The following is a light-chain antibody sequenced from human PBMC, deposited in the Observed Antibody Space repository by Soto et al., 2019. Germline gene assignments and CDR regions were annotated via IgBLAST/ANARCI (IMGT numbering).Light chain of an antibody. CDR3: QQGHNWPLT. CDR1: QSINSE. V-gene: IGKV3-15*01. J-gene: IGKJ2*01. Sequence: EIVMTQSPATLSLSPGERAALSCRASQSINSELAWYQQKPGQPPRLLIYGASTMPTGVPARFTGSESGSEFTLTISGLQSEDFAVYYCQQGHNWPLTFGQGTRLEI. CDR2: GAS.